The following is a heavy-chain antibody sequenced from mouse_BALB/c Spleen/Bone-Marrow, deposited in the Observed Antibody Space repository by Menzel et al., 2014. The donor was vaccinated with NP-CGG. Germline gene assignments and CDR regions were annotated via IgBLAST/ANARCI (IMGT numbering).Heavy chain of an antibody. J-gene: IGHJ4*01. CDR1: GYTFSSYW. CDR3: ARSDGYYYAMDY. V-gene: IGHV1-9*01. D-gene: IGHD2-3*01. Sequence: QVQLQQSGAELMKPGASVKISCKATGYTFSSYWIEWVKQRPGHGLEWIGEILPGSGSTNYNEKFKGKATFTADTSSNTAYMQLSSLTSEDSAVYYCARSDGYYYAMDYWGLGTSVTVSS. CDR2: ILPGSGST.